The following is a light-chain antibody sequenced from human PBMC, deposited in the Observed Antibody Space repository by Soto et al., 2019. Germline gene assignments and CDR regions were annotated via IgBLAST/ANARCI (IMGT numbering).Light chain of an antibody. V-gene: IGKV1-27*01. CDR1: RDISNY. CDR3: QKYDTAPLT. J-gene: IGKJ4*01. CDR2: GAS. Sequence: DIPVTQSPSSLSASLGDRVSITCPASRDISNYLAWYQQKPGQVPRLLISGASTFHSGVPSRFSGSGSGTDFTLTITSLQPEDIATYFCQKYDTAPLTFGGGTKVEI.